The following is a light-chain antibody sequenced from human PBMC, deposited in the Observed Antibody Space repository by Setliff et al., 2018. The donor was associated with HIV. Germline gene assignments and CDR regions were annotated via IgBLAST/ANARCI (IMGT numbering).Light chain of an antibody. Sequence: QSALTQPASVSGSPGQSITISCAGTGSAVGGYNYVSWYQQHPGKAPKLMIYEVSKRPSGVPDRFSGSKSGNTASLTVSGLQAEDEADYYCSSYAGSNNLPYVFGTGTKVTVL. CDR1: GSAVGGYNY. CDR2: EVS. V-gene: IGLV2-8*01. CDR3: SSYAGSNNLPYV. J-gene: IGLJ1*01.